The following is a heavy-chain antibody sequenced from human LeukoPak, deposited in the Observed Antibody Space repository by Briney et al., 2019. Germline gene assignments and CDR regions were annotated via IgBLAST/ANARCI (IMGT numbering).Heavy chain of an antibody. D-gene: IGHD4-17*01. CDR3: ARGLFTVTTDYYFDF. CDR1: GGSFSGYY. J-gene: IGHJ4*02. CDR2: IHHSGST. V-gene: IGHV4-34*01. Sequence: KPSETLSLTCAVYGGSFSGYYWSWIRLPPGKGLEWIGEIHHSGSTNCNPSLKSRVTISVDTSKNQFSLNLNSVTAADTAVYYCARGLFTVTTDYYFDFWGQGTLVTVSS.